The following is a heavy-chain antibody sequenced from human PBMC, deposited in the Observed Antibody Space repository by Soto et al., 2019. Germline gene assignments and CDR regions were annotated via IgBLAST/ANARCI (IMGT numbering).Heavy chain of an antibody. J-gene: IGHJ3*02. Sequence: GESLKISCKGSGYSFTSYWIGWVRQMPGKGLEWMGIIYPGDSDTRYSPSFQGQVTISADKSIRTAYPQWSSLKASDTAMYYCARNRVEIATIRAFDIWGQGTMVTVS. CDR1: GYSFTSYW. CDR2: IYPGDSDT. D-gene: IGHD5-12*01. CDR3: ARNRVEIATIRAFDI. V-gene: IGHV5-51*01.